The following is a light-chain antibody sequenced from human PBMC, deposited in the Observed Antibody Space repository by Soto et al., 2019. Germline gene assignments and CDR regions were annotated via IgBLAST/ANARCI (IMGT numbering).Light chain of an antibody. J-gene: IGLJ1*01. V-gene: IGLV2-23*01. Sequence: ALAQPASVSGSPGQSITISCTGTSDDVGAYNSVSWYQQLPHKAPQVILYKGTRRPSGVSSRFSGSTSGNAASLTISGLQADDEADYFCCSSAPESTYVFGTGTKVTVL. CDR1: SDDVGAYNS. CDR2: KGT. CDR3: CSSAPESTYV.